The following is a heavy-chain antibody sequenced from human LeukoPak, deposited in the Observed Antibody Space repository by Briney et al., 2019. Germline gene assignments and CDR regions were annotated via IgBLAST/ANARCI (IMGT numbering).Heavy chain of an antibody. D-gene: IGHD2-2*01. CDR2: IYPGDSDT. CDR3: ARRGYCSSTSCYYADY. J-gene: IGHJ4*02. V-gene: IGHV5-51*01. CDR1: GYSFTSYW. Sequence: GESLKISCKGSGYSFTSYWIGWVRQMPGKGLEWMGIIYPGDSDTRYSPSFQGQVTISADKSISTAYLQWSSLKASGTAMYYCARRGYCSSTSCYYADYWGQGTLVTVSS.